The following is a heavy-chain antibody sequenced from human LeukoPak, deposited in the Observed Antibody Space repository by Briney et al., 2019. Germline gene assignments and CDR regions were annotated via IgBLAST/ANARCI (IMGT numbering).Heavy chain of an antibody. D-gene: IGHD3-10*01. CDR2: INPSGGST. Sequence: GASVKVSCTASGYTFTSYYMHWVRQAPGQGLEWMGIINPSGGSTSYAQKFQGRVTMTRDTSTSTVYMELSSLRSEDTAVYYCARDRRWFGELSADNWFDPWGQGTLVTVSS. CDR3: ARDRRWFGELSADNWFDP. CDR1: GYTFTSYY. J-gene: IGHJ5*02. V-gene: IGHV1-46*01.